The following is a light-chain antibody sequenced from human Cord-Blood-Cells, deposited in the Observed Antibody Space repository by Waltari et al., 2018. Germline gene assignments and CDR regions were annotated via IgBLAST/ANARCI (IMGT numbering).Light chain of an antibody. CDR1: SSAVGSCNL. V-gene: IGLV2-23*01. Sequence: YPLTPPASASGSPAQSITSSCTRTSSAVGSCNLFSWYQQPTGKAPKRMIYEGSKRPSGVSNRFSGSKSGNTASLTISGLQAEDEADYYCCSYAGSSTYVFGTGTKVTVL. CDR2: EGS. CDR3: CSYAGSSTYV. J-gene: IGLJ1*01.